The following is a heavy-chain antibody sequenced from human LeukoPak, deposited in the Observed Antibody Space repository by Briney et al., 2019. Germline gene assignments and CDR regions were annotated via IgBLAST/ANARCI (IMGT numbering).Heavy chain of an antibody. D-gene: IGHD3-3*01. CDR1: GFTFSSYA. Sequence: GGSLRLSCAASGFTFSSYAMSWVRQAPGKGQEWVSAISGSGGSTYYADSVKGRFTISRDNSKNTLYLQMNSLRAEDTAVYYCAKWGAAYDFWSGYLPNWFDPWGQGTLVTVSS. CDR3: AKWGAAYDFWSGYLPNWFDP. V-gene: IGHV3-23*01. CDR2: ISGSGGST. J-gene: IGHJ5*02.